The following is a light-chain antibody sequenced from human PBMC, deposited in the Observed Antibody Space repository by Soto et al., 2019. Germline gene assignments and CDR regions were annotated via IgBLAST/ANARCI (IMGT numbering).Light chain of an antibody. Sequence: IQMTQSPSTLSGSVVYRVTITFRASHGISSYLAWYQQKPGKAPKLLIYAASTLQSGVPSRFSGRRSGTEITLTISSLQPEDFASYYCLQDYGDSWTFGQGTKVDIK. J-gene: IGKJ1*01. CDR2: AAS. V-gene: IGKV1-9*01. CDR1: HGISSY. CDR3: LQDYGDSWT.